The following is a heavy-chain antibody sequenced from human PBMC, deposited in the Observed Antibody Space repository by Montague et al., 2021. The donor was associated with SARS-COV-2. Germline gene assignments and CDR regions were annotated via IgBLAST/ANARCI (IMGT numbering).Heavy chain of an antibody. CDR1: GGSISSYY. D-gene: IGHD6-13*01. Sequence: SETLSLTCSVSGGSISSYYWSWIRQPPRKRLEWIGHIYHSGGTNYNPSLRSRSTISLDASKNRISLKLKSVTAADTALYYCARGFSSSWYGARWFDPWGQGTLVTVSS. V-gene: IGHV4-59*01. J-gene: IGHJ5*02. CDR2: IYHSGGT. CDR3: ARGFSSSWYGARWFDP.